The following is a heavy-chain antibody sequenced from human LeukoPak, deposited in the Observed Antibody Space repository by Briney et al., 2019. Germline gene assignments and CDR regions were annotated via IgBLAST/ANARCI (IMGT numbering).Heavy chain of an antibody. V-gene: IGHV3-30*04. CDR2: ISHDEENK. D-gene: IGHD3-10*01. CDR3: ATTFRGVIITRLDY. Sequence: PGRSLRLSCAASGFSFSGYAMHWVRRTPGKGLEWVAVISHDEENKFYAESVKGRFTISRDNSKNTLFLEMNSLRPEDTAFYYCATTFRGVIITRLDYWGQGTLVTVSS. J-gene: IGHJ4*02. CDR1: GFSFSGYA.